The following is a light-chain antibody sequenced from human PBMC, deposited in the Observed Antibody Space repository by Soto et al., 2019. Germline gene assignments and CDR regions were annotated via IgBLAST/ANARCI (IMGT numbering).Light chain of an antibody. Sequence: LTQPPSVSGAPGQTVTISFTGTSKEIGKNKYVSRYQQHPCKAPKLMIYDVTQRPSGVPDRFSGSKSGNTASLTISGLQAEDEADYYCCSYAGTYIYVFGSGTKVTVL. CDR1: SKEIGKNKY. V-gene: IGLV2-11*01. CDR2: DVT. CDR3: CSYAGTYIYV. J-gene: IGLJ1*01.